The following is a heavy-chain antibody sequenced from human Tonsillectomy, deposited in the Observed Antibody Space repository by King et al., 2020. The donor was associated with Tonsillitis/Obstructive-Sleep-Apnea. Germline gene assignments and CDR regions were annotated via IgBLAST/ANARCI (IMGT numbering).Heavy chain of an antibody. D-gene: IGHD3-16*01. CDR1: GYSFTSYW. CDR3: ASSTTQLALIAV. CDR2: IDPSDSYT. Sequence: VQLVESGAEVKKPGESLRISCKGSGYSFTSYWISWVRQMPGKGLEWMGRIDPSDSYTNYSPSFQGHVTISADKSISTAYLQWSSLKASDTAMYYCASSTTQLALIAVWGQGTTVTVSS. J-gene: IGHJ6*02. V-gene: IGHV5-10-1*03.